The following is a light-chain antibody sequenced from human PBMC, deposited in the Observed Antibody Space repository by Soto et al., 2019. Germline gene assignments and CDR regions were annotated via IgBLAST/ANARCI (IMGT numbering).Light chain of an antibody. CDR2: WAS. J-gene: IGKJ4*01. CDR1: QSVLYSSNNKNY. V-gene: IGKV4-1*01. CDR3: QQYYSTAST. Sequence: DIVMTQAPDSRAVSLGERAAINCKSSQSVLYSSNNKNYLAWYQQKPGQPHKLLIYWASTRESGVPDRFSGSGSGTDFTLTISSLQAEDVAVYSCQQYYSTASTFGGGTVVEIK.